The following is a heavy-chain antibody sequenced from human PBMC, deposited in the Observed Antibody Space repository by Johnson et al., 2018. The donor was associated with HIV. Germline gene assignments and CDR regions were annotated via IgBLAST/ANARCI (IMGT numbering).Heavy chain of an antibody. D-gene: IGHD2-21*02. CDR3: ARSVVVTAQAGIYAFDI. CDR2: ISGSGGST. V-gene: IGHV3-23*04. Sequence: VLLVESGGGLVKPGGSLRLSCAASGFTVSSYAMSWVRQAPGKGLEWVSAISGSGGSTYYADSVKGRFTISRDNSKNTLYLQMNSLRAEDTAVYYCARSVVVTAQAGIYAFDIWGQGTMVTVSS. J-gene: IGHJ3*02. CDR1: GFTVSSYA.